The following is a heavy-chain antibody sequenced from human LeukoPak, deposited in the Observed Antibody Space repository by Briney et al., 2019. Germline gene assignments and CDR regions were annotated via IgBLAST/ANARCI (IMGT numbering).Heavy chain of an antibody. D-gene: IGHD1-26*01. J-gene: IGHJ5*02. CDR3: ARPSGTYPWFDP. CDR2: INTDGSTT. V-gene: IGHV3-74*01. CDR1: GFTFSNYW. Sequence: PGGSLRLSCAASGFTFSNYWMHWVRRAPGKGLVWVSRINTDGSTTSYADSVKGQFTISRDNGKNTLYLQMNSLRAEDTAVYYCARPSGTYPWFDPWGQGTLVTVSS.